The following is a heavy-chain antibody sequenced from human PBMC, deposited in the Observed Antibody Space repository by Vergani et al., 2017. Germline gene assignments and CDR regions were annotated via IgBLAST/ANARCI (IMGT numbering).Heavy chain of an antibody. CDR3: ARDQGSGTNRHHYGMDV. V-gene: IGHV3-21*06. D-gene: IGHD3-10*01. Sequence: EENLVESGGGLVEPGGSLRLSCVASGFTFGSYSVNWVRQAPGRGLEWVSSISSSGNYVYYTASVKGRFSISRDNAKSLLSLQMNSLRADDTAVYYCARDQGSGTNRHHYGMDVWGQGTTVTVSS. CDR1: GFTFGSYS. J-gene: IGHJ6*02. CDR2: ISSSGNYV.